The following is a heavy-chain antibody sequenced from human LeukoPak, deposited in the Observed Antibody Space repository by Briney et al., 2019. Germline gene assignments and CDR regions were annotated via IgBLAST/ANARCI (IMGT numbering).Heavy chain of an antibody. V-gene: IGHV4-34*01. D-gene: IGHD3-10*01. J-gene: IGHJ5*02. CDR1: GGSFSGYY. Sequence: PSETLSLTCAVYGGSFSGYYWSWIRQPPGKGLEWIGEINHSGSTNYNPSLKSRVTISVDTSKSQFSLKLSSVTAADTAVYYCARGLRVLWFGELFAVPFDPWGQGTLVTVSS. CDR2: INHSGST. CDR3: ARGLRVLWFGELFAVPFDP.